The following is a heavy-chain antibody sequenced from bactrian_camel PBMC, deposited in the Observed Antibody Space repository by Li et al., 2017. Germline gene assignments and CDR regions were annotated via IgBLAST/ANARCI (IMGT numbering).Heavy chain of an antibody. CDR2: IDSDGTT. V-gene: IGHV3S53*01. J-gene: IGHJ4*01. D-gene: IGHD3*01. CDR1: SDFDSEHLFRSNC. CDR3: AASFTACVPRAHYVARYDY. Sequence: HVQLVESGGGSVQAGRSLKLSCAASSDFDSEHLFRSNCIGWFRQAPGKGREGVAAIDSDGTTHYADSVKGRFTVSTDNARKTLYLQMNILEPEDTAVYYCAASFTACVPRAHYVARYDYWGQGTQVTVS.